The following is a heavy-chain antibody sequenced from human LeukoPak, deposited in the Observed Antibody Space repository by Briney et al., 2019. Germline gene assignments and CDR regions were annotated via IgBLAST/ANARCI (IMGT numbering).Heavy chain of an antibody. J-gene: IGHJ4*02. V-gene: IGHV5-10-1*01. D-gene: IGHD3-16*01. CDR3: ARRPGGVLADTDFFES. CDR1: GHGLSTHY. CDR2: IVPSDSYS. Sequence: GESLKISCQDSGHGLSTHYINWVRQMPGKGLEWMGRIVPSDSYSNYNPSFQGHGTSTADKSTNTAYLQWTSLKASDTAIYYCARRPGGVLADTDFFESWGQGTLVTVSS.